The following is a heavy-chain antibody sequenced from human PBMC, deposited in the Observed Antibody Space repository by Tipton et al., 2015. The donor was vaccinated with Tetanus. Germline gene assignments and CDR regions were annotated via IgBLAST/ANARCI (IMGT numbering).Heavy chain of an antibody. D-gene: IGHD1-26*01. CDR1: GDTFSNYA. V-gene: IGHV1-69*06. CDR2: IIPIFGTP. Sequence: QLVQSGAEVKKPGSSVKVSCKASGDTFSNYAISWVRQAPGQGLEWMGGIIPIFGTPYYAQNFQGRVSIAADTSTNTAYMNLYSLTSDDTAIYYCARDRDLGAPLDYWGQGTLVTVSS. CDR3: ARDRDLGAPLDY. J-gene: IGHJ4*02.